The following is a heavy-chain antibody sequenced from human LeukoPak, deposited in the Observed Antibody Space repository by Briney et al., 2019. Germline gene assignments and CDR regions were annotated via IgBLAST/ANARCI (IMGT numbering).Heavy chain of an antibody. D-gene: IGHD3-10*01. Sequence: GGSLRLSCAASGFTFSSYAMSWVRQPPGKGLEWVSGISGSGDNTYYADSVKGRFTISRDNSKKTLYLHLNSLRVEDAAVYYCAKHGSGSYPNLFDYWGQGTLVTVSS. CDR1: GFTFSSYA. CDR3: AKHGSGSYPNLFDY. J-gene: IGHJ4*02. CDR2: ISGSGDNT. V-gene: IGHV3-23*01.